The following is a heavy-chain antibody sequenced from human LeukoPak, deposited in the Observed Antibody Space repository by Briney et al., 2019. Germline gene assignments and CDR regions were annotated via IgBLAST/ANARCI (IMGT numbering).Heavy chain of an antibody. J-gene: IGHJ4*02. V-gene: IGHV3-33*01. Sequence: GGSLRLSCAASGFTFSSYGMHWVRQAPGKGLEWVTVIWYDGSNKYYADSVKGRLTISRDNSKNTLYLQMNSLRAEDTAVYYCARDRKSSSWYGATFDYWGQGTLVTVSS. CDR3: ARDRKSSSWYGATFDY. CDR2: IWYDGSNK. CDR1: GFTFSSYG. D-gene: IGHD6-13*01.